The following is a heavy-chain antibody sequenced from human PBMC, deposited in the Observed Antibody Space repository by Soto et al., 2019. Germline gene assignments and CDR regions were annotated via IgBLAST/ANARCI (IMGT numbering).Heavy chain of an antibody. D-gene: IGHD1-20*01. CDR2: ISGSSGSTI. J-gene: IGHJ6*02. V-gene: IGHV3-11*01. Sequence: RLSCAASGFTFNTYAMSWVRQAPGKGLEWVSAISGSSGSTIYYADSVKGRFTISRDNAKNSLYLQMNSLRAEDTAVYYCARESITGTYYYGMDVWGQGTTVTVSS. CDR1: GFTFNTYA. CDR3: ARESITGTYYYGMDV.